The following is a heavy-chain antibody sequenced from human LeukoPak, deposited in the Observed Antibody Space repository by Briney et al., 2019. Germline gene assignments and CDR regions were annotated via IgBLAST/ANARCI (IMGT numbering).Heavy chain of an antibody. CDR1: GGSISSYY. CDR2: IYTSGST. D-gene: IGHD2-2*01. J-gene: IGHJ6*02. Sequence: SETLSLTCTVSGGSISSYYWSWIRQPAGKGLEWIGRIYTSGSTNYNPSLKSRVTMSVDTSKNQFPLKLSSVAAADTAVYYCATGYCSSTSCSLYGMDVWGQGTTVTVSS. V-gene: IGHV4-4*07. CDR3: ATGYCSSTSCSLYGMDV.